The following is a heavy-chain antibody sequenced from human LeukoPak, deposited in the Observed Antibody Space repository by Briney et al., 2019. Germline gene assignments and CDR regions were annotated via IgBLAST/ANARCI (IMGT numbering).Heavy chain of an antibody. D-gene: IGHD6-13*01. CDR1: GFTFSDYY. V-gene: IGHV3-11*06. J-gene: IGHJ4*02. Sequence: GGSLRLSCEASGFTFSDYYMSWIRQAPGKGLEWVSYISSSSSYTNYADSVMGRFTISRDNAKNSLYLQMNSLRAEDTAVYYCARVPIAAAGPEDYWGQGTLVTVSS. CDR3: ARVPIAAAGPEDY. CDR2: ISSSSSYT.